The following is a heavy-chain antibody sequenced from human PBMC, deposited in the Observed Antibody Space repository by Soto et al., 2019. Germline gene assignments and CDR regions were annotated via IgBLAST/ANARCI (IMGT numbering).Heavy chain of an antibody. J-gene: IGHJ4*01. CDR2: IYYSGST. V-gene: IGHV4-59*08. CDR1: GGSISSYY. CDR3: ARQDSVSTVFDY. Sequence: SETLSLTCTVSGGSISSYYWSWIRQPPGKGLEWIGYIYYSGSTNYNPSLKSRVTISVDTSKNQFSLKLSSVTAADTAVYYCARQDSVSTVFDYCGHGTLVPDSS.